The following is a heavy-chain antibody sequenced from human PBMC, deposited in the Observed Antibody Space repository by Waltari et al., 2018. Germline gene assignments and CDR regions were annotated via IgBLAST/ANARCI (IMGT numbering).Heavy chain of an antibody. D-gene: IGHD3-22*01. Sequence: QVQLQESGPGLVKPSETLSLTCTVSGGSISSYYWSWIRQPPGQGLEWIGYIYYSGSTNYNPSLKSRVTISVDTSKNQFSLKLSSVTAADTAVYYCARASSTAGTYYYDSSGYYLDYWGQGTLVTVSS. CDR2: IYYSGST. CDR3: ARASSTAGTYYYDSSGYYLDY. J-gene: IGHJ4*02. CDR1: GGSISSYY. V-gene: IGHV4-59*01.